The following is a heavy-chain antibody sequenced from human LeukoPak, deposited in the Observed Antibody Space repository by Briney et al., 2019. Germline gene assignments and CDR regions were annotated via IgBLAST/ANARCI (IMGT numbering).Heavy chain of an antibody. D-gene: IGHD6-13*01. J-gene: IGHJ3*02. CDR2: IYYSGST. Sequence: SETLSLTCTVSGGSMSPYHWGWIRQPPGKGLEWTGYIYYSGSTNYNPSLKSRVTISVDTSKNQFSLKLSSVTAADTAVYYCAKMGGSSSAFDIWGQGTMVTVSS. CDR1: GGSMSPYH. CDR3: AKMGGSSSAFDI. V-gene: IGHV4-59*08.